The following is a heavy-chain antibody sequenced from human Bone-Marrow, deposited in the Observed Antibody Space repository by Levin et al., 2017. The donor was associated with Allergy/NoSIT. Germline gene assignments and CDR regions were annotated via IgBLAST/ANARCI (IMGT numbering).Heavy chain of an antibody. D-gene: IGHD3-16*01. Sequence: SETLSLTCTVSGGSISSSSYYWGWIRQPPGKGLEWIGSIYYSGSTYYNPSLKSRVTISVDTSKNQFSLKLCSVTAADTAVYYGARPLGDSGGKGWFDPWGQGTLVTVSS. J-gene: IGHJ5*02. CDR3: ARPLGDSGGKGWFDP. CDR1: GGSISSSSYY. V-gene: IGHV4-39*07. CDR2: IYYSGST.